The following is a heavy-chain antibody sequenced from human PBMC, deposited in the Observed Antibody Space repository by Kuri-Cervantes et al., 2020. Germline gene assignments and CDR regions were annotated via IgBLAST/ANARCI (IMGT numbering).Heavy chain of an antibody. V-gene: IGHV1-2*04. CDR2: INPNSGGT. CDR1: GYTFTGYY. CDR3: ARIGYCSSTSCYDY. J-gene: IGHJ4*02. D-gene: IGHD2-2*01. Sequence: VKVSCKASGYTFTGYYMHWVRQAPGQGLEWMGWINPNSGGTNYAQKFQGWVTMTRDTSISTAYMELSRLRSDDTAVYYCARIGYCSSTSCYDYWGQGTLVTVSS.